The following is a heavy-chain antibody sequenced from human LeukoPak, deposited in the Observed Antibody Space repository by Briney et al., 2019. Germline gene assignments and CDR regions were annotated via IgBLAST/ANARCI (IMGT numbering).Heavy chain of an antibody. Sequence: GGSLRLSCAASGITFSTYSMNWVRQAPGKGLEWDSSMISSSSYIYYADSVKGRFTISRDNAKNSLYLQMNSLRAEDTAVYYCARDPQYCSGGSCYSFDYWGQGTLVTVSS. CDR1: GITFSTYS. D-gene: IGHD2-15*01. J-gene: IGHJ4*02. CDR2: MISSSSYI. CDR3: ARDPQYCSGGSCYSFDY. V-gene: IGHV3-21*01.